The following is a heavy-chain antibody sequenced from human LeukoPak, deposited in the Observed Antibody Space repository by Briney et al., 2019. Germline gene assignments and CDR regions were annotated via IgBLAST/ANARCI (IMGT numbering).Heavy chain of an antibody. V-gene: IGHV3-48*03. Sequence: GGSLRLSCAASGFTFSSYEMNWVRQAPGKGLEWVSYISSSGSTIYYADSVKGRFTISRDNAKNSLYLQMNSLRAEDTAVYYCARDDSSGYHFDYWGQGTLVTVSS. J-gene: IGHJ4*02. CDR3: ARDDSSGYHFDY. D-gene: IGHD3-22*01. CDR1: GFTFSSYE. CDR2: ISSSGSTI.